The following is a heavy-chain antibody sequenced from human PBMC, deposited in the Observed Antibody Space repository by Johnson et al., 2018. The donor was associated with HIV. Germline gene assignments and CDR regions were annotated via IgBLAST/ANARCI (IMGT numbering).Heavy chain of an antibody. CDR1: GFTFSNYD. D-gene: IGHD1-26*01. J-gene: IGHJ1*01. Sequence: VQLVESGGGLVQPGGSLRLSCAASGFTFSNYDMHWVRQAPGKGLEWVAVISYDGSNKYYADSVKGRFTISRDNSKNTLYLQMNSLRAEDTAVYYCARAVGDNVRGLLGLRWAMWG. CDR2: ISYDGSNK. CDR3: ARAVGDNVRGLLGLRWAM. V-gene: IGHV3-30*14.